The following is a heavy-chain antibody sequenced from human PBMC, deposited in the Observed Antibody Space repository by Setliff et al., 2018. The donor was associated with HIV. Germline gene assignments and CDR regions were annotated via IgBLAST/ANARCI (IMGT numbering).Heavy chain of an antibody. CDR2: IYISGST. V-gene: IGHV4-61*02. J-gene: IGHJ3*02. CDR3: AREDYYDSSGDAFDI. D-gene: IGHD3-22*01. Sequence: SETLSLTCTVSGGSISSGSYYWSWIRQSAGKGLEWIGRIYISGSTNCNPSLKSRVTISLDTSRNQFSLKLNSVTAADTAVYYCAREDYYDSSGDAFDIWGQGTKVTVSS. CDR1: GGSISSGSYY.